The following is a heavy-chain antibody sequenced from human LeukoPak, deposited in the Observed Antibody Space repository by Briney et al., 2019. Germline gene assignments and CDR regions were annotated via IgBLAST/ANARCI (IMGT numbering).Heavy chain of an antibody. CDR2: ISGSGGTT. CDR1: GFTFINYA. CDR3: AKDHTVTTPGSFDY. Sequence: PGGSLRLSCAASGFTFINYAMTWVRQAPGKGLEWVSAISGSGGTTFYADSVKGRFNISRDNSKNTLYLQMNSLRAEDTAVYYCAKDHTVTTPGSFDYWGQGTLVTVSS. D-gene: IGHD4-17*01. J-gene: IGHJ4*02. V-gene: IGHV3-23*01.